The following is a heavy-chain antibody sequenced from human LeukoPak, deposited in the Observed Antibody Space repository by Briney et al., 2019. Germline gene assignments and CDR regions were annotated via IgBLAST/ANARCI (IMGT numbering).Heavy chain of an antibody. CDR3: ARSDDSSGYYHYYFDY. Sequence: ASVKVSCKASGYTFTGYYMHWVRQAPGQGLEWMGWINPNSGGTNYAQKFQGWVTMTRDTSISTAYMELSRLRSDDTAMYYCARSDDSSGYYHYYFDYWGQGTLVTVSS. CDR2: INPNSGGT. D-gene: IGHD3-22*01. J-gene: IGHJ4*02. CDR1: GYTFTGYY. V-gene: IGHV1-2*04.